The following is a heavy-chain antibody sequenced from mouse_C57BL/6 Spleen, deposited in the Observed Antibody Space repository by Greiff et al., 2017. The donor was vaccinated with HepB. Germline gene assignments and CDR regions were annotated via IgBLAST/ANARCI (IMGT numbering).Heavy chain of an antibody. CDR2: IYPGDGDT. V-gene: IGHV1-80*01. D-gene: IGHD2-2*01. CDR3: ARNGYEYYFDY. J-gene: IGHJ2*01. CDR1: GYAFSSYW. Sequence: VQLQQSGAELVKPGASVKISCKASGYAFSSYWMNWVKQRPGKGLEWIGQIYPGDGDTNYNGKFKGKATLTADKSSSTAYMQLSSLTSEDSAVYFCARNGYEYYFDYWGQGTTLTVSS.